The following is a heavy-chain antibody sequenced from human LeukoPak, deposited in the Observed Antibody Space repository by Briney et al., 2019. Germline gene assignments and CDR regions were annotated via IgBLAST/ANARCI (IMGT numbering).Heavy chain of an antibody. J-gene: IGHJ4*02. CDR2: IKQDGSEK. V-gene: IGHV3-7*03. Sequence: PGGSLRLSCVASGFSFSNYRMTWVRQAPGKGLEWVANIKQDGSEKQYVDSVKGRFAISRDNAKKSLYLQINTLRAEDTAVYYCVRGPHIAATSYWGQGTLVTVSS. D-gene: IGHD6-25*01. CDR1: GFSFSNYR. CDR3: VRGPHIAATSY.